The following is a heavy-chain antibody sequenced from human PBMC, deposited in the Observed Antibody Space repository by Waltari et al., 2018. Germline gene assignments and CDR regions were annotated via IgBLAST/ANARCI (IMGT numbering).Heavy chain of an antibody. CDR1: GFTVSSNY. Sequence: EVQLVESGGGLVQPGGSLRLSCAASGFTVSSNYMSWVRQAPGKGLEWVSVIYSGGSTYYADSGKGRFTISRDNSKNTLYLQMNSLRAEDTAVYYCARDRSSSWYYYYYYGMDVWGQGTTVTVSS. J-gene: IGHJ6*02. D-gene: IGHD6-13*01. V-gene: IGHV3-66*02. CDR3: ARDRSSSWYYYYYYGMDV. CDR2: IYSGGST.